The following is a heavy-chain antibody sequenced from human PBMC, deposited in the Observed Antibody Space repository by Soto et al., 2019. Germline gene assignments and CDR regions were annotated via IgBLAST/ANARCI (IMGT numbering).Heavy chain of an antibody. Sequence: PGGSLRLSCAASSFSIRNAWMNWVRQAPGKGLEWVGRIKSKADGGTTDYATPVKDRFSISRDDSKSTLYLQMNSLETGDTAVYYCTTGFWSPQYYYYAMDVWGQGTTVTVSS. CDR3: TTGFWSPQYYYYAMDV. D-gene: IGHD3-3*01. CDR1: SFSIRNAW. J-gene: IGHJ6*02. CDR2: IKSKADGGTT. V-gene: IGHV3-15*07.